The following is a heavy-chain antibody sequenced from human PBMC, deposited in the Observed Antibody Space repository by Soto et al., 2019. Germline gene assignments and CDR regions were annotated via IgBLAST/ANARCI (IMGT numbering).Heavy chain of an antibody. CDR3: ARAGYCSGGTCFHGNCDY. J-gene: IGHJ4*02. CDR2: INPNGGST. D-gene: IGHD2-15*01. V-gene: IGHV1-46*01. CDR1: GYTFTTYY. Sequence: QVQLVQSGAEVKRPGASVKVSCKASGYTFTTYYMHWVRQAPGQGVEWLGIINPNGGSTTYAQKFQGRVTMTRDTYTSTVYLEQSSLRSEDTAVYYCARAGYCSGGTCFHGNCDYWGQGTLVTVSA.